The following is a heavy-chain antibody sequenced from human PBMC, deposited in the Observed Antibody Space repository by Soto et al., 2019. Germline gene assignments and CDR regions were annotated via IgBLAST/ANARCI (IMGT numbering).Heavy chain of an antibody. Sequence: QVQLVQSGAEVKKPGASVRVSCETSGYRFTAYYIHWVRQAPGQGLEWMGRMNLDTGGTTYAQKVQGRVTMTRDTSISTAYMELSSLKSDDTAMYYCARDGNLAFLGYSFAFDFWGQGTLVTVSS. D-gene: IGHD5-18*01. J-gene: IGHJ4*02. CDR1: GYRFTAYY. CDR3: ARDGNLAFLGYSFAFDF. V-gene: IGHV1-2*06. CDR2: MNLDTGGT.